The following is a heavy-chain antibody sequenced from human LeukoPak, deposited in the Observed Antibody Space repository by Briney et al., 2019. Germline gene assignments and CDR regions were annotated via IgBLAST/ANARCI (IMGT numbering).Heavy chain of an antibody. CDR3: ARLSRSMEAFDI. Sequence: SETLSLTCTVSGYSISSGYYWGWIRQPPGKGLEWIGSIYHSGSTYYNPSLKSRVTISVDTSKNQFSLKLSSVTAADTAVYYCARLSRSMEAFDIWGQGTMVTVSS. V-gene: IGHV4-38-2*02. J-gene: IGHJ3*02. D-gene: IGHD1-1*01. CDR1: GYSISSGYY. CDR2: IYHSGST.